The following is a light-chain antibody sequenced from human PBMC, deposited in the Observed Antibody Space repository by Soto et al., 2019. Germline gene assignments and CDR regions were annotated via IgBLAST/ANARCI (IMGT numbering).Light chain of an antibody. J-gene: IGKJ2*01. CDR3: QLYGSSPLYT. CDR1: QSVSSSY. Sequence: DTVLTQSPGTLSLSPGERATLSCRASQSVSSSYLAWYQQKPGQAPRLLIYGASSRATGIPDRFSGSGSGTYFTLTISRLEPEDFAVYYCQLYGSSPLYTFGQGTKLEIK. CDR2: GAS. V-gene: IGKV3-20*01.